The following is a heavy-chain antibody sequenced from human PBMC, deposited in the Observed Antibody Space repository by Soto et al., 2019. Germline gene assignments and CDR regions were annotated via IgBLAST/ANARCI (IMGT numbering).Heavy chain of an antibody. D-gene: IGHD3-16*01. J-gene: IGHJ6*02. CDR3: ARGPRGYVYYHGMDV. Sequence: LSLTCTVSGGSISSYYCSWIRQAAGKGLEWIGRIDTSGTTNYNPSLRSRVTMSVDASKNQFSLNLSSVTAADTAVYFCARGPRGYVYYHGMDVWGQGTTVTVSS. CDR1: GGSISSYY. CDR2: IDTSGTT. V-gene: IGHV4-4*07.